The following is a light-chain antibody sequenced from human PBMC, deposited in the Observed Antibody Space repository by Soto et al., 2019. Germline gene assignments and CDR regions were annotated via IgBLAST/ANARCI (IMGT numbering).Light chain of an antibody. CDR2: DAS. J-gene: IGKJ4*01. V-gene: IGKV3-11*01. Sequence: EIVLTQSTATLSLSPGERATLSCRASQSVSSYLAWYQQKPGQAPRLLIYDASNRATGIPARFSGSGSGTDFTLTISNLEPEDFAVYYCQQRSNWPPALTFGGGTKVEIK. CDR3: QQRSNWPPALT. CDR1: QSVSSY.